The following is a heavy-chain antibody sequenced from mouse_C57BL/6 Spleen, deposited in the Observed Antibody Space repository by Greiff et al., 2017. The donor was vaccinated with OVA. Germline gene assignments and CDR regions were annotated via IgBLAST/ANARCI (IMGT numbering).Heavy chain of an antibody. Sequence: LQESGAELVRPGASVTLSCKASGYTFTDYEMHWVKQTPVHGLEWIGAIDPETGGTAYNQKFKGKAILTADKSSSTAYMELRSLTSEDSAVYYCTRGGITTHAMDYWGQGTSVTVSS. CDR2: IDPETGGT. CDR1: GYTFTDYE. CDR3: TRGGITTHAMDY. D-gene: IGHD2-4*01. J-gene: IGHJ4*01. V-gene: IGHV1-15*01.